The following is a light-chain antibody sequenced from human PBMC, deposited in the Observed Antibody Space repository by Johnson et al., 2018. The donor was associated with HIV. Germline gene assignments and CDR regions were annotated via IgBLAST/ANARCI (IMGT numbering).Light chain of an antibody. CDR1: SSNIGNNY. Sequence: SVLTQPPSVSAAPGQKVTISCSGSSSNIGNNYVSWYQQLPGTAPKLLIYDSDKRPSGIPDRFSGSKSGTSATLDITGLQTGDEADYYCGTWDSSLSAGFYVFGTGTKVTVL. V-gene: IGLV1-51*01. CDR2: DSD. J-gene: IGLJ1*01. CDR3: GTWDSSLSAGFYV.